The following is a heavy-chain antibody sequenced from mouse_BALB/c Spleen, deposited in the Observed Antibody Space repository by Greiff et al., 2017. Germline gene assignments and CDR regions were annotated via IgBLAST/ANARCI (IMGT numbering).Heavy chain of an antibody. CDR3: ARQGYYGSSLFFDY. CDR1: GFTFSSYA. Sequence: EVKVVESGGGLVKPGGSLKLSCAASGFTFSSYAMSWVRQTPEKRLEWVATISSGGSYTYYPDSVKGRFTISRDNAKNTLYLQMSSLRSEDTAMYYCARQGYYGSSLFFDYWGQGTTLTVSS. J-gene: IGHJ2*01. V-gene: IGHV5-9-3*01. CDR2: ISSGGSYT. D-gene: IGHD1-1*01.